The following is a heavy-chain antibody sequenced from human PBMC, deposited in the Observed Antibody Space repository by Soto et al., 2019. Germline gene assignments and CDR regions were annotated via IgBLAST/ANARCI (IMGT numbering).Heavy chain of an antibody. Sequence: PGGSLRLSCAASGFTFSNYAMSWARRAPGKGLEWVSGTSGSGISTYYADSVKGRFTISRDNSKNTLYLQMSSLRAEDTAVYYCAKAGGGSWLRGYYFDYWGQGTLVTVSS. D-gene: IGHD2-15*01. CDR3: AKAGGGSWLRGYYFDY. CDR1: GFTFSNYA. V-gene: IGHV3-23*01. J-gene: IGHJ4*02. CDR2: TSGSGIST.